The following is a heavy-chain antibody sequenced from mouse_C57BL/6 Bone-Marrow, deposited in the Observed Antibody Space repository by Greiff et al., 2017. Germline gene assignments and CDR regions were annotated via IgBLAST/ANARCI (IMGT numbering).Heavy chain of an antibody. J-gene: IGHJ2*01. Sequence: EVQRVESGPGLVKPSQSLSLTCSVTGYSITSGYYWNWIRQFPGNKLEWMGYISYDGSNNYNPSLKNRISITRDTSKNQFFLKLNSVTTEDTATYYCARRRTVVADPYFDYWGQGTTLTVSS. CDR2: ISYDGSN. CDR1: GYSITSGYY. D-gene: IGHD1-1*01. V-gene: IGHV3-6*01. CDR3: ARRRTVVADPYFDY.